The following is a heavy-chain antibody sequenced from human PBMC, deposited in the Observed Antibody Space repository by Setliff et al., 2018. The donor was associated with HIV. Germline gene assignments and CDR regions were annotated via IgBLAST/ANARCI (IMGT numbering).Heavy chain of an antibody. J-gene: IGHJ5*01. Sequence: SETLSLTCAVHGGPFSDHYWNWIRQPPGKGLEWIAEIHHTGYMNYNPSLKSRVTISRDTSTNQFSLKVSSVTAADTAVYYCARVRLELRQYWFDSWGQGSPVTVSS. CDR2: IHHTGYM. CDR3: ARVRLELRQYWFDS. CDR1: GGPFSDHY. V-gene: IGHV4-34*01. D-gene: IGHD1-7*01.